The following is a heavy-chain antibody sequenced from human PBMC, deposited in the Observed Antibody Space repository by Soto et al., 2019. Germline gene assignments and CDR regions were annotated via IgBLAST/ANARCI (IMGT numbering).Heavy chain of an antibody. J-gene: IGHJ5*02. CDR2: ISGSGGST. CDR3: AKEVRVSGSYADTCLDP. CDR1: GFTFSSYA. Sequence: GGSLRLSCAASGFTFSSYAMSWVRQAPGKGLEWVSAISGSGGSTYYADSVKGRFTISRDNSKNTLYLQLNSLRAEDTAVYYCAKEVRVSGSYADTCLDPWGQEKLLTLAS. V-gene: IGHV3-23*01. D-gene: IGHD3-16*01.